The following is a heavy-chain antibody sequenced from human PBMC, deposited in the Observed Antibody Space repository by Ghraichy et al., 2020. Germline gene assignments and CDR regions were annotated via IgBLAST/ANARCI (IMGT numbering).Heavy chain of an antibody. CDR1: GGSISSSSYY. V-gene: IGHV4-39*01. CDR2: IYYSGST. CDR3: ASLGYSYGLALPF. Sequence: SETLSLTCTVSGGSISSSSYYWGWIRQPPGKGLEWIGSIYYSGSTYYNPSLKSRVTISVDTSKNQFSLKLSSVTAADTAVYYCASLGYSYGLALPFWGQGTLVTVSS. D-gene: IGHD5-18*01. J-gene: IGHJ4*02.